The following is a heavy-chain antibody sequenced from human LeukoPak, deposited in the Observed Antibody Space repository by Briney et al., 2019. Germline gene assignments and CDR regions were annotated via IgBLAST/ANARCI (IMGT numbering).Heavy chain of an antibody. V-gene: IGHV3-64*01. CDR2: ISSNGGST. Sequence: PGGSLRLSCAASGFTFSSYAMRWVRQAPGKGLEYVSAISSNGGSTYYANSVKGRFTISRDNSKNTLYLQMGSLRAEDMAVYYCARDSVVGATGGYYYYMDVWGKGTTVTVSS. CDR1: GFTFSSYA. D-gene: IGHD1-26*01. CDR3: ARDSVVGATGGYYYYMDV. J-gene: IGHJ6*03.